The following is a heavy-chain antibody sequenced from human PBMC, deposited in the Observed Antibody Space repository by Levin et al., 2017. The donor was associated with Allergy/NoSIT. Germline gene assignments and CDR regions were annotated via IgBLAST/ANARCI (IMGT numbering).Heavy chain of an antibody. CDR2: ISYDGSNK. V-gene: IGHV3-30-3*01. CDR1: GFTFSSYA. CDR3: ARDLRGSGGRGWFDP. Sequence: GGSLRLSCAASGFTFSSYAMHWVRQAPGKGLEWVAVISYDGSNKYYADSVKGRFTISRDNSKNTLYLQMNSLRAEDTAVYYCARDLRGSGGRGWFDPWGQGTLVTVSS. J-gene: IGHJ5*02. D-gene: IGHD2-15*01.